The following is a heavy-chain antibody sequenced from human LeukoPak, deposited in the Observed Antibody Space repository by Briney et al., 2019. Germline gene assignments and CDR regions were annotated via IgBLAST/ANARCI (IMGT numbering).Heavy chain of an antibody. D-gene: IGHD6-13*01. CDR3: ARGQQLRPYYYGMDV. V-gene: IGHV5-51*01. Sequence: GESLQISCKGSGYSFTSYWIGWVRQMPGKGLEWMGIIYPGDSDTRYSPSFQGQVTISADKSISTAYLQWSSLKASDTAMYYCARGQQLRPYYYGMDVWGQGTTVTVSS. CDR1: GYSFTSYW. CDR2: IYPGDSDT. J-gene: IGHJ6*02.